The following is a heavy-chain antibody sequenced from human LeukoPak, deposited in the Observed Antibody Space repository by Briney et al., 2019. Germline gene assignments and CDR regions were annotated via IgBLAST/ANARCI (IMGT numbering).Heavy chain of an antibody. V-gene: IGHV4-34*01. Sequence: SETLSHTCAVYGGSFSGYYWSWIRQPPGKGLEWIGEINHSGSTNYNPSLKSRVTISVDTSKNQFSLKLSSVTAADTAVYYCARESSSWFSVGRYYFDYWGQGTLVTVSS. CDR1: GGSFSGYY. J-gene: IGHJ4*02. CDR2: INHSGST. CDR3: ARESSSWFSVGRYYFDY. D-gene: IGHD6-13*01.